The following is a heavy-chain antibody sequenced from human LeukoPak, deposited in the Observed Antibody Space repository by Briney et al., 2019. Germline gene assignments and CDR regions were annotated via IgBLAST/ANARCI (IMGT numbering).Heavy chain of an antibody. CDR3: ARELYYYDSSGFGY. V-gene: IGHV1-3*04. D-gene: IGHD3-22*01. J-gene: IGHJ4*02. CDR2: INTGNGNT. Sequence: ASVKVSCKASGYTFTSYAMHWVRQAPGQRLEWMGWINTGNGNTKYSQKFQGRVTITRDTSASTAYMELSSLRSEDTAVYYCARELYYYDSSGFGYWGQGTLVTVSS. CDR1: GYTFTSYA.